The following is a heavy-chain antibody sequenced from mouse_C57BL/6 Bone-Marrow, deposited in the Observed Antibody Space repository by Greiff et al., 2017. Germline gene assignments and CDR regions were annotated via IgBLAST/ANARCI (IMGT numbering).Heavy chain of an antibody. D-gene: IGHD2-5*01. CDR2: IDPSDSYT. CDR3: ARRVTTSFDY. J-gene: IGHJ2*01. CDR1: GYTFTSYW. V-gene: IGHV1-69*01. Sequence: VKLQQPGAELVMPGASVKLSCKASGYTFTSYWMHWVKQRPGQGLEWIGEIDPSDSYTNYNQKFKGKSTLTVDKSSSTVYMQLSSLTSEDSAVYYSARRVTTSFDYWGQDTTLTVSS.